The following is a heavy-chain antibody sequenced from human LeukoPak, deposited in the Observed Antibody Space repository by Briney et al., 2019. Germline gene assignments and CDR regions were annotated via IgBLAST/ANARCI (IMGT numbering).Heavy chain of an antibody. CDR3: ARGPASVVAPSYYFDY. V-gene: IGHV4-34*01. D-gene: IGHD2-15*01. CDR1: GGSFSGYY. CDR2: INHSGST. Sequence: SGTLSLTCAVYGGSFSGYYWSWIRQPPGKGLEWIGEINHSGSTNYNPCLKSRVTISVDTSKNQFSLKLSSVTAADTAVYYCARGPASVVAPSYYFDYWGQGTLVTVSS. J-gene: IGHJ4*02.